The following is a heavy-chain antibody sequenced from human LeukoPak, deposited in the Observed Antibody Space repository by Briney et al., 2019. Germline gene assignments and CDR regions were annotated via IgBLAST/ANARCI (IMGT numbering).Heavy chain of an antibody. CDR1: GGSISSYY. J-gene: IGHJ3*02. CDR2: IYYRGST. D-gene: IGHD3-10*01. CDR3: ARQGGSGSDDAFDI. V-gene: IGHV4-59*08. Sequence: PSETLSLTCTVSGGSISSYYWSWIRQPPGKGLEGSGYIYYRGSTNYNPSLKSRVTISLDTSKNQFSLKLSSVTAAAPAVSCCARQGGSGSDDAFDIWGQGTMVTVSS.